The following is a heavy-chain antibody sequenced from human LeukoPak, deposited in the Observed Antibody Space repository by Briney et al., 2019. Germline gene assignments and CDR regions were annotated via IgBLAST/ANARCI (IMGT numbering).Heavy chain of an antibody. V-gene: IGHV3-23*01. Sequence: PGGSLRLSCAASGFTFSSYGMSWVRQAPGKGLEWVSAISGSGGSTYYADFVKGRFTISRDSSKNTLYLQMNSLRPEDTAVYYCARDQAGSGHYADYWGQGTLVTVSS. CDR3: ARDQAGSGHYADY. D-gene: IGHD3-10*01. CDR2: ISGSGGST. J-gene: IGHJ4*02. CDR1: GFTFSSYG.